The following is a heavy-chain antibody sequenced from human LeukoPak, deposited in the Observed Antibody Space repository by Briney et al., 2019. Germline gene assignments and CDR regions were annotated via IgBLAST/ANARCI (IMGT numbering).Heavy chain of an antibody. D-gene: IGHD3-22*01. J-gene: IGHJ4*02. CDR3: ARGPPVWYYDSSGYFNY. CDR1: GGTFSSYA. Sequence: SVKVSCKASGGTFSSYAISWVRQAPGQGLEWMGGIIPIFGTANYAQKFQGRVTITADESTSTAYMELSSLRSEDTAVYYCARGPPVWYYDSSGYFNYWGQGTLVTVSS. V-gene: IGHV1-69*13. CDR2: IIPIFGTA.